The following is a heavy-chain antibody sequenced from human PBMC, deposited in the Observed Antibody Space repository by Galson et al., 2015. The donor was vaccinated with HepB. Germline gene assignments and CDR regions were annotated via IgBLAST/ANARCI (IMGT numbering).Heavy chain of an antibody. Sequence: SLRLSCAASGFTFSSYAMHWVRQAPGKGLEWVAVISYDGSNKYYAGSVKGRFTISRDNSKNTLYLQMNSLRAEDTAVYYCARDFQRCSGGSCYSSYFQHWGQGTLVTVSS. CDR2: ISYDGSNK. CDR3: ARDFQRCSGGSCYSSYFQH. J-gene: IGHJ1*01. CDR1: GFTFSSYA. D-gene: IGHD2-15*01. V-gene: IGHV3-30-3*01.